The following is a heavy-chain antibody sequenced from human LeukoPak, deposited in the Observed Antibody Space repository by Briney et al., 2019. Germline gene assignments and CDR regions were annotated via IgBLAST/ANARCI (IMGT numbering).Heavy chain of an antibody. J-gene: IGHJ6*02. V-gene: IGHV4-4*02. D-gene: IGHD3-10*01. Sequence: SETLSLTCAVSGGSISSSNWWSWVRQPPRKGLEWIGEIYHSGSTNYNPSLKSRVTISVDTSKNQFSLKLSSVTAADTAVYYCASRATYYLGYGMDVWGQGTTVTVSS. CDR3: ASRATYYLGYGMDV. CDR2: IYHSGST. CDR1: GGSISSSNW.